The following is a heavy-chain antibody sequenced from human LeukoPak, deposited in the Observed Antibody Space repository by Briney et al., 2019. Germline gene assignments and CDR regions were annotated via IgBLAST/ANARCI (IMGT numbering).Heavy chain of an antibody. CDR1: GGSFSGYY. Sequence: SETLSLTCAVYGGSFSGYYWSWIRQPPGKGLEWIGSIYYSGSTYYNPSLKSRVTISVDTSKNQFSLKLSSVTAADTAVYYCARPPIVATNYDAFDIWGQGTMVTVSS. V-gene: IGHV4-34*01. D-gene: IGHD5-12*01. J-gene: IGHJ3*02. CDR2: IYYSGST. CDR3: ARPPIVATNYDAFDI.